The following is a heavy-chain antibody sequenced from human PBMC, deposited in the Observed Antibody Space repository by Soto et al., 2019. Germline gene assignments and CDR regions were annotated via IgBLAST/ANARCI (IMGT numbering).Heavy chain of an antibody. D-gene: IGHD3-22*01. CDR2: ISAYNGNT. CDR3: ARNSEIVVARDNWFDP. Sequence: QVQLVQSGAEVKKPGASVKVSCKASGYTFTSYGISWVRQAPGQGLEWMGWISAYNGNTNYAQKLQDRVTMTTDTSTSTAYMELRSLRSDDTAVYYCARNSEIVVARDNWFDPRGQGTLVTVSS. V-gene: IGHV1-18*04. CDR1: GYTFTSYG. J-gene: IGHJ5*02.